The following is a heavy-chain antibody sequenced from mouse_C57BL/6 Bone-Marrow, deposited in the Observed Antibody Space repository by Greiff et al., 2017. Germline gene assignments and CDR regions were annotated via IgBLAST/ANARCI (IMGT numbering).Heavy chain of an antibody. J-gene: IGHJ2*01. CDR1: GFNIKDYY. Sequence: EVKLQESGAELVKPGASVKLSCTASGFNIKDYYMHWVKQRTEQGLEWIGRIDPEDGETKYAPKFQGKATITADTSSNTAYLQLSSLTSEDTAVYCCARDLWGTTVVDYWGQGTTLTVSS. CDR2: IDPEDGET. CDR3: ARDLWGTTVVDY. V-gene: IGHV14-2*01. D-gene: IGHD1-1*01.